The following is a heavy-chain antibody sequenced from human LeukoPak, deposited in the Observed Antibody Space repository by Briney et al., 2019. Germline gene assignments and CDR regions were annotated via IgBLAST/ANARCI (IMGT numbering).Heavy chain of an antibody. CDR2: ISSDENNE. CDR3: ARDRYYGSGSYQGYFDY. Sequence: GGSLRLSCAASGFSFINYGMHWVRQAPGKGLEWVSSISSDENNEYYADSVKGRFTISRDNSKNTLYLQMNSLRADDTAVYYCARDRYYGSGSYQGYFDYWGQGTLVTVSS. CDR1: GFSFINYG. D-gene: IGHD3-10*01. V-gene: IGHV3-30*03. J-gene: IGHJ4*02.